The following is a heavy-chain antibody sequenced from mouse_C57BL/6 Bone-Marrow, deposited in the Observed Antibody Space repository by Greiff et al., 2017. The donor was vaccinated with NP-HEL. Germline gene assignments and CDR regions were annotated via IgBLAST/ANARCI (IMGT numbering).Heavy chain of an antibody. J-gene: IGHJ2*01. V-gene: IGHV1-69*01. Sequence: VQLQQPGAELVMPGSSVKLSCKASGYTFTSYWMHWVKQRPGQGLEWIGEIDPSDSYTNYNQKFKGKSTLTVDKSSSTAYMQLSSLTSEDSAVYCCARDAAYYCYWCQGTTLTVSA. CDR2: IDPSDSYT. CDR1: GYTFTSYW. D-gene: IGHD1-1*01. CDR3: ARDAAYYCY.